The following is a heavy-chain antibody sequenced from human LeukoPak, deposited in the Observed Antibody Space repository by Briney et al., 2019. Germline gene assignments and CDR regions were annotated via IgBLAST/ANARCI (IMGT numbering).Heavy chain of an antibody. CDR1: GYSISSGYY. J-gene: IGHJ6*03. CDR3: ARDRKGPYYYYMDV. CDR2: IYHSGST. V-gene: IGHV4-38-2*02. Sequence: SETLSLTCTVSGYSISSGYYWGWIRQPPGKGLEWIGSIYHSGSTYYNPSLKSRVTISVDTSKNQFSLKLSSVTAADTAVYYCARDRKGPYYYYMDVWGKGTTVTVSS.